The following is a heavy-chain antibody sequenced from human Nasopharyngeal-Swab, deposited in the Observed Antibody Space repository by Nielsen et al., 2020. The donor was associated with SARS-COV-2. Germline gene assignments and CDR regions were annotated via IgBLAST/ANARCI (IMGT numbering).Heavy chain of an antibody. J-gene: IGHJ3*02. CDR3: ARWVEAATFFDT. D-gene: IGHD6-13*01. CDR2: IPPRDGST. Sequence: ASVKVSCKPSGSTFNFYYMHWVRQAPVPGLEWVVLIPPRDGSTSYADNLPFRVTMTSDTSTGTVYMELSSLKSGDTAVYYCARWVEAATFFDTWGQGTMVTVSS. CDR1: GSTFNFYY. V-gene: IGHV1-46*02.